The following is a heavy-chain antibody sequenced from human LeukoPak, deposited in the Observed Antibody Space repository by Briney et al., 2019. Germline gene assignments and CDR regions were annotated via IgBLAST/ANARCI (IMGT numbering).Heavy chain of an antibody. Sequence: SETLSLTCTVSGGSISSYYWSWIRQPPGKGLEWIAYISDIGSINYNPSLKSRVTISLDTSKNQFSVRLSSVTAADTAMYYCAREAGASSFRPLDCWGQGVLVSVSS. CDR3: AREAGASSFRPLDC. J-gene: IGHJ4*02. CDR1: GGSISSYY. CDR2: ISDIGSI. V-gene: IGHV4-59*12. D-gene: IGHD1-26*01.